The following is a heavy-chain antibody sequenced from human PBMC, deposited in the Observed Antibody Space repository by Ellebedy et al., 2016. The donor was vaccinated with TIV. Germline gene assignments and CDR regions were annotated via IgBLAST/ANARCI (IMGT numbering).Heavy chain of an antibody. Sequence: AASVKVSCKASGYTFTGYYMHWVRQAPGQELEWMGWINPNSGGTNYAQKFQGWVTMTRDTSISTAYMELSRLRSDDTAVFYCARERSSSWYGIRYYDMDVWGQGTTVTVSS. J-gene: IGHJ6*02. V-gene: IGHV1-2*04. D-gene: IGHD6-13*01. CDR2: INPNSGGT. CDR3: ARERSSSWYGIRYYDMDV. CDR1: GYTFTGYY.